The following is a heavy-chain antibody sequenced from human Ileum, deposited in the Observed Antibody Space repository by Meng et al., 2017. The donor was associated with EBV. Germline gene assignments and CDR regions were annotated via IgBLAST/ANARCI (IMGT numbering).Heavy chain of an antibody. D-gene: IGHD6-19*01. CDR2: IYHSGST. V-gene: IGHV4-4*02. CDR3: ARVGQWLPIDY. Sequence: QGQLQEPGPGLVKPSVTLSLSCAVSGGSISSSNWWRWVRQPPGKGLEWIGDIYHSGSTTYNPSLKSRVTMSVDKSKNQFSLNLSSVTAADTAVYYCARVGQWLPIDYWGQGTLVTVSS. CDR1: GGSISSSNW. J-gene: IGHJ4*02.